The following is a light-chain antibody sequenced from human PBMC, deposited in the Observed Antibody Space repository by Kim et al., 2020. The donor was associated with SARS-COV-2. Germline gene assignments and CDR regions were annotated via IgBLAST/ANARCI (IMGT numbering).Light chain of an antibody. V-gene: IGKV2D-29*02. CDR1: QSLLHTAGKTY. CDR2: EGS. J-gene: IGKJ2*03. Sequence: DIVLTQTPLSLSVTPGQPASISCKSSQSLLHTAGKTYLYWYLQKPGQSPQLLIYEGSKRFSGVPDRFSGSGSGTDFTLTISLVESEDIGVYYCMQSIQLLGFCQGTKL. CDR3: MQSIQLLG.